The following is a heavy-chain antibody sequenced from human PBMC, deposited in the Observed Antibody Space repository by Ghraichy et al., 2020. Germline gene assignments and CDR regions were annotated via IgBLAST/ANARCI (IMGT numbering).Heavy chain of an antibody. J-gene: IGHJ6*02. D-gene: IGHD2-2*01. CDR1: GFTFSDYY. CDR2: ISTSNSYT. CDR3: ARDGSKYCTSTSCYSGYYYDGMDV. Sequence: GGSLRLSCAASGFTFSDYYMSWIRQAPGKGLEWIAYISTSNSYTNYADSVKGRFTISRDNAKNSLYLQMNSLRAEDTGVYYCARDGSKYCTSTSCYSGYYYDGMDVWGQGTTVTVSS. V-gene: IGHV3-11*06.